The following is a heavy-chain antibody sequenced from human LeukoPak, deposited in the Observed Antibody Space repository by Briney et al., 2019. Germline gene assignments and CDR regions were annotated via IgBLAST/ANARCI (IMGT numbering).Heavy chain of an antibody. D-gene: IGHD6-6*01. V-gene: IGHV1-2*02. CDR1: GYTFTGYY. Sequence: ASVKVSCKASGYTFTGYYMHWVRQAPGQGLEWMGWINPNSGVTAYAQKFQGRVTMTRDTSISTAYMELSRLRSDDTAVYYCARDEQYSSSKYFQHWGQGTLVTVSS. CDR2: INPNSGVT. J-gene: IGHJ1*01. CDR3: ARDEQYSSSKYFQH.